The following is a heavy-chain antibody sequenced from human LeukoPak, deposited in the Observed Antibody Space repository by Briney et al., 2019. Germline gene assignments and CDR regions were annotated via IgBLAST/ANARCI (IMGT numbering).Heavy chain of an antibody. J-gene: IGHJ4*02. CDR3: TRATTVFGVVNA. D-gene: IGHD3-3*01. V-gene: IGHV3-49*04. CDR2: IRSEPYGGTT. Sequence: GGSLRLSCAASGFTFSSYSMNWVRQAPGKGLEWVGFIRSEPYGGTTEYAASVKGRFTISRDDSKSIAYLQMNSLKTEDTAVYYCTRATTVFGVVNAWGQGTLVTVSS. CDR1: GFTFSSYS.